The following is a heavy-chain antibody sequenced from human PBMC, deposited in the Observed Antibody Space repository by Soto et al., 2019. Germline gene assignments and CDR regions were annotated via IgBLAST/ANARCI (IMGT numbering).Heavy chain of an antibody. V-gene: IGHV4-59*01. J-gene: IGHJ6*02. Sequence: PLRSSVAGGTSSGVYMSWISQPTRQGLEWIGYIYYSGSTNYNPSLKSRVTISVDTSKNQSPLKLSSVTAADTAVYSCARGILGAHYYYSYYGMDVWGQGTTVT. CDR3: ARGILGAHYYYSYYGMDV. D-gene: IGHD1-26*01. CDR2: IYYSGST. CDR1: GGTSSGVY.